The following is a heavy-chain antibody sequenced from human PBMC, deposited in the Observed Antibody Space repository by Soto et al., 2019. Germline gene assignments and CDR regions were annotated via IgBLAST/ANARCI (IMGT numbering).Heavy chain of an antibody. Sequence: GGSLRLSCAASGFTFSNAWMSWVRQAPGKGLEWVGRIKSKTDGGTTDYAAPVKGRFTISRDDSKNTLYLQMNSLKTEDTAVYYCTTATNVPPKENPSGYDHRLVWGKGTTVTVSS. D-gene: IGHD5-12*01. CDR2: IKSKTDGGTT. CDR1: GFTFSNAW. J-gene: IGHJ6*04. V-gene: IGHV3-15*01. CDR3: TTATNVPPKENPSGYDHRLV.